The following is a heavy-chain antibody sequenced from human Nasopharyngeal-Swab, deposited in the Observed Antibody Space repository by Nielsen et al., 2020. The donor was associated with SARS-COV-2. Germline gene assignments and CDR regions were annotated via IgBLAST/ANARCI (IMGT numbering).Heavy chain of an antibody. J-gene: IGHJ6*03. CDR3: ARVNNGGGIVPASYSFFMDV. CDR2: ITRSGNT. CDR1: CASFSGHY. D-gene: IGHD2-2*01. Sequence: QTLSLTRGRNCASFSGHYCGRIPQPSGKGLEWIWHITRSGNTNYTPALRSRVTISVATSKGEFSLKLTSVTAADTAVYFCARVNNGGGIVPASYSFFMDVWGKGTSVAVSS. V-gene: IGHV4-34*01.